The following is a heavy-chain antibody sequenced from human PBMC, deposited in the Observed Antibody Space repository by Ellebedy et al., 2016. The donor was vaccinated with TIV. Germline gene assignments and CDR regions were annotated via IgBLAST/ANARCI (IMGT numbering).Heavy chain of an antibody. D-gene: IGHD3-22*01. Sequence: GESLKISXAASGFTFSSYAMHWVRQAPGKGLEYVSAISSNGGSTYYANSVKGRFTISRDNSKNTLYLQMGSLRAEDMAVYYCARVLSGYHLGYFDYWGQGTLVTVSS. CDR1: GFTFSSYA. V-gene: IGHV3-64*01. CDR3: ARVLSGYHLGYFDY. CDR2: ISSNGGST. J-gene: IGHJ4*02.